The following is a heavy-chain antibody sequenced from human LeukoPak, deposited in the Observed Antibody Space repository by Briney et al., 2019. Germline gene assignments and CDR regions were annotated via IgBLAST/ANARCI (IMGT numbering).Heavy chain of an antibody. Sequence: GGSLRLSCAASGFRFGDYWMTWARHIPGKGLEWVANIKQDGAEKHYAESVEGRFIISRDNAKNSLYLEMDSLKVEDTAVYYCAGVGAWDLQRVFEYWGQGTLVTVSS. CDR1: GFRFGDYW. D-gene: IGHD1-26*01. J-gene: IGHJ4*02. CDR3: AGVGAWDLQRVFEY. V-gene: IGHV3-7*01. CDR2: IKQDGAEK.